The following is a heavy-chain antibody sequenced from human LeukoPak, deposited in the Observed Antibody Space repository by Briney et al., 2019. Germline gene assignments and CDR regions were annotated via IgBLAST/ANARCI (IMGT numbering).Heavy chain of an antibody. J-gene: IGHJ4*02. D-gene: IGHD3-10*01. CDR1: GFTLPKAW. CDR3: AAGSGAPGY. CDR2: IKNRTEGGTT. V-gene: IGHV3-15*01. Sequence: GRSLRLSCAASGFTLPKAWTNWVRQAPGKGLEWVGRIKNRTEGGTTDYAAHVKGRFTISMDDSRNMVVLHMNSLNTGDTAVYCCAAGSGAPGYWGRGTLVTVSS.